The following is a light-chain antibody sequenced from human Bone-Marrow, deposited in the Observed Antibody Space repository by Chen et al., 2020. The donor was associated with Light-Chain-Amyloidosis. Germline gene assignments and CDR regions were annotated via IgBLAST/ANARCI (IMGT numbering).Light chain of an antibody. CDR3: LAWDSRTASYG. CDR1: QLGDRY. J-gene: IGLJ1*01. Sequence: SYELTQPPSVSVSPGQTASITCSGDQLGDRYACWYQQKPGQSPVLVIFQETKRPSGIPERFSGSNSGNTATLTISGTQAMDEADYYCLAWDSRTASYGFGTGTKVTVL. V-gene: IGLV3-1*01. CDR2: QET.